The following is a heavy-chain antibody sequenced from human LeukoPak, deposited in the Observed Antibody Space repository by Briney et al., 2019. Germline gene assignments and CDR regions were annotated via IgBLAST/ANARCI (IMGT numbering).Heavy chain of an antibody. D-gene: IGHD5-12*01. CDR2: IKQDGSEK. V-gene: IGHV3-7*01. J-gene: IGHJ4*02. CDR3: ARDHSGYDSGHEV. Sequence: GGSLRLSCAASGFTFSDYWMTWVRQAPGKGLEWVANIKQDGSEKYYLDSVKGRFTISRDNAKNSLYLQMNSLRVEDTAVYYCARDHSGYDSGHEVWGQGTLVTVSS. CDR1: GFTFSDYW.